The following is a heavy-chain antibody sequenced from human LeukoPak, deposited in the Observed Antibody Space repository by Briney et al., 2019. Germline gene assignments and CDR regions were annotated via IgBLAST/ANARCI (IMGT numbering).Heavy chain of an antibody. CDR3: ASSGYCSSTSCYLFDY. J-gene: IGHJ4*02. Sequence: SVKVSCKASGYTFTSYGISWVRQAPGQGLEWMGGIIPIFGTANYAQKFQGRVTITADESTSTAYMELSSLRSEDTAVYYCASSGYCSSTSCYLFDYWGQGTLVTVSS. D-gene: IGHD2-2*03. CDR2: IIPIFGTA. CDR1: GYTFTSYG. V-gene: IGHV1-69*13.